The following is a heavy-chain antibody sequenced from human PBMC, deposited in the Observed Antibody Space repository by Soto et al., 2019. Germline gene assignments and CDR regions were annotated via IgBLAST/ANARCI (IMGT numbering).Heavy chain of an antibody. Sequence: QLQLEESGPGLVKPSETLSLTCTVSGGSISSSSYYWGWIRQSPGKGLEWIGSFYYSGSTYYSPALKSRVTIHGDTSKKQISLRLSSVTAADTALYYCARISVASRYMDVWGKGTTVTVSS. CDR2: FYYSGST. CDR3: ARISVASRYMDV. D-gene: IGHD5-12*01. CDR1: GGSISSSSYY. J-gene: IGHJ6*03. V-gene: IGHV4-39*01.